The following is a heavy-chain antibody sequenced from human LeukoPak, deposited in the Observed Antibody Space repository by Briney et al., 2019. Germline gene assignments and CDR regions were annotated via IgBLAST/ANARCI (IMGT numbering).Heavy chain of an antibody. J-gene: IGHJ5*02. CDR2: ISGSGGST. V-gene: IGHV3-23*01. CDR3: AKDPYSSSWYRNNWFDP. Sequence: GGSLRLSCVASGFTFRSYAMSWVRQAPGKGLEWVSAISGSGGSTYYADSVKGRFTISRDNSKNTLYLQMNSLRAEDSAVYYCAKDPYSSSWYRNNWFDPWGQGTLVTVSS. D-gene: IGHD6-13*01. CDR1: GFTFRSYA.